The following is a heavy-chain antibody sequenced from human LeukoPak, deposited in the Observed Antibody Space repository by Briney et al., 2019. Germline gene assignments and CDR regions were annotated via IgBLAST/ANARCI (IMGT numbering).Heavy chain of an antibody. CDR1: GGTLTSYA. Sequence: SVKVSCKASGGTLTSYAISWVRQAPGQGLEWMGGIIPIFGTANYAQKFQGRVTITADESTSTAYMELSSLRSEDTAVYYCARGFGSYGSGSGLVGAWGQGTLVTVSS. J-gene: IGHJ5*02. D-gene: IGHD3-10*01. CDR2: IIPIFGTA. V-gene: IGHV1-69*13. CDR3: ARGFGSYGSGSGLVGA.